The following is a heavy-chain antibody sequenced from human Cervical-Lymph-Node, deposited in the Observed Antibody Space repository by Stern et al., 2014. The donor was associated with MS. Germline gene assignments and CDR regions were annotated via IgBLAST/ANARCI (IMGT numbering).Heavy chain of an antibody. CDR1: GFSFSRYA. CDR2: IWYDGSNP. J-gene: IGHJ4*02. Sequence: VQLVESGGGAVQPGRSLRLSCAASGFSFSRYAMHWVRQAPGKGLEWVALIWYDGSNPYYADSGTGRFTITRDNYKNTLYLQMNSLRAEDTAVYYCASAYSSSHYYFDYWGQGTLVTVSS. CDR3: ASAYSSSHYYFDY. D-gene: IGHD6-13*01. V-gene: IGHV3-33*01.